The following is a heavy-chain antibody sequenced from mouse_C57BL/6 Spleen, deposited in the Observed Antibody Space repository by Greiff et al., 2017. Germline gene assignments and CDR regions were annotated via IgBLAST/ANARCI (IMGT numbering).Heavy chain of an antibody. V-gene: IGHV1-69*01. CDR1: GYTFTSYW. CDR3: ARETPRYFDV. CDR2: IDPSGSYT. Sequence: QVQLQQSGAELVMPGASVKLSCKASGYTFTSYWMHWVKQRPGQGLEWIGEIDPSGSYTNYNQKFKGKSTLTVDKSSSTAYMQLSSLTSEDSAVYDCARETPRYFDVWGTGTTVTVSS. J-gene: IGHJ1*03.